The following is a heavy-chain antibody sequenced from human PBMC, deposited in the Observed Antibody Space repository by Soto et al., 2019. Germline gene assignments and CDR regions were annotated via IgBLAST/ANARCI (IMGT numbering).Heavy chain of an antibody. V-gene: IGHV3-33*01. Sequence: QVQLVESGGGVVQPGGSLRLSCAASGFTFGRHGMHWVRQAPGKGLEWVAVIGSDGRRASYADSVKGRFTISRDNGQNTLYLQMNSLRAEETAVYYCARDDGYGDNGLDYWGKGTLVTVSS. CDR1: GFTFGRHG. CDR2: IGSDGRRA. CDR3: ARDDGYGDNGLDY. D-gene: IGHD4-17*01. J-gene: IGHJ4*02.